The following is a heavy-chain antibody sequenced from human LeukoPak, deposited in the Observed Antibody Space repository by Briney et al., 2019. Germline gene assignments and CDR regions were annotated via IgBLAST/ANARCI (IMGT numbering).Heavy chain of an antibody. J-gene: IGHJ4*02. D-gene: IGHD6-13*01. Sequence: SETLSLTCTVSGGSISSYYWSWIRQPPGKGLEWIGYIYYSGSTNYNPSLKSRVTISVDTSKNQFSLRLSSVTAADTAVYYCAGTQYSSSWYGVGYWGQGTLVTVSS. CDR1: GGSISSYY. V-gene: IGHV4-59*01. CDR3: AGTQYSSSWYGVGY. CDR2: IYYSGST.